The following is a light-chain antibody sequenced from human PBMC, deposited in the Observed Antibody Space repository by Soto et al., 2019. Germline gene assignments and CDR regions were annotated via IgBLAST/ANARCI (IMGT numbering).Light chain of an antibody. Sequence: DIQLTQSPCTLSSSVGDRVTLSCRASQDIADYLAWYQHKPGKTPKLLIHGASRLQSGVPSRFNGSGSGTQFTLTISSLQPDDFATYYCQQYNSYPCTFGQGTKVDIK. CDR1: QDIADY. CDR2: GAS. J-gene: IGKJ1*01. CDR3: QQYNSYPCT. V-gene: IGKV1-5*01.